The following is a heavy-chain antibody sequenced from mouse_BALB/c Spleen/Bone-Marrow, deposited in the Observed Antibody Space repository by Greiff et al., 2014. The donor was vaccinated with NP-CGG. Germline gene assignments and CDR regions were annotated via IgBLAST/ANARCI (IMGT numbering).Heavy chain of an antibody. D-gene: IGHD2-4*01. J-gene: IGHJ2*01. CDR2: IVPANGNT. CDR1: GFNIKDTY. CDR3: ASYDYGYYFDY. V-gene: IGHV14-3*02. Sequence: EVKLQESGAELVKPGASVKLSCTTSGFNIKDTYMHWVKLRPEQGLEWIGRIVPANGNTKYAPKLQGKATITADTSSNTAYLQLSSLTSEDTAVYFCASYDYGYYFDYWGQGTTLTVSS.